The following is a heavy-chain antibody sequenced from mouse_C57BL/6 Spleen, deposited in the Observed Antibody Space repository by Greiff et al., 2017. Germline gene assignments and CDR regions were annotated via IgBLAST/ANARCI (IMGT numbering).Heavy chain of an antibody. J-gene: IGHJ1*03. D-gene: IGHD1-1*01. CDR2: IDPSDSDT. Sequence: QVQLQQPGAELVRPGSSVKLSCKASGYTFTSYWMPWVKQRPIQGLEWIGNIDPSDSDTHYNQKFKDKATLTADKSSSTAYRQLSSLTSEDSAVYYCARSYYCGSSYWYFDVWGTGTTVTVSS. CDR1: GYTFTSYW. CDR3: ARSYYCGSSYWYFDV. V-gene: IGHV1-52*01.